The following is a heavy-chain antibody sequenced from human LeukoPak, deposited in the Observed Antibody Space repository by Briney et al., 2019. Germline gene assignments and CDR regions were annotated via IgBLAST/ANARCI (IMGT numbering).Heavy chain of an antibody. CDR2: FDPEDGET. CDR1: GYTLTELS. Sequence: GASVKVSCKVSGYTLTELSMHWVRQAPGKGLEWMGGFDPEDGETIYAQKFQGRVTITRDTSASTAYMELSSLGSEDTAVYYCARSEYDLQGSSARWPDYWGQGALVTVSS. CDR3: ARSEYDLQGSSARWPDY. J-gene: IGHJ4*02. V-gene: IGHV1-24*01. D-gene: IGHD2/OR15-2a*01.